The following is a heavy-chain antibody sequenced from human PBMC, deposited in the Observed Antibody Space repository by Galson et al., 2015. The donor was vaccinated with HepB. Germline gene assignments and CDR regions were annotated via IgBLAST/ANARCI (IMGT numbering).Heavy chain of an antibody. CDR3: ARQAPLGYCSSTSCQDYYYYYMDV. V-gene: IGHV4-4*02. CDR1: GGSISSSNW. D-gene: IGHD2-2*01. Sequence: SETLSLTCAVSGGSISSSNWWSWVRQPPGKGLEWIGEIYHSGSTNYNPSLKSRVTISVDKSKNQFSLKLSSVTAADTAVYYCARQAPLGYCSSTSCQDYYYYYMDVWGKGTTVTVSS. J-gene: IGHJ6*03. CDR2: IYHSGST.